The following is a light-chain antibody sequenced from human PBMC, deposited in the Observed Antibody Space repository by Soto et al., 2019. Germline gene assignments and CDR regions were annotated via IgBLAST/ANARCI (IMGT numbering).Light chain of an antibody. J-gene: IGLJ2*01. CDR2: DNN. Sequence: QSVLTQPPSVSAAPGQKVTISCSGSSSNIGNNYVSWYQQLPGTAPKLLIYDNNKRPSGIPDRFSGSKSGTSATLGITGLQTGDEAGYYCGTWDSSLSAGVFGGGTKQIVL. CDR1: SSNIGNNY. V-gene: IGLV1-51*01. CDR3: GTWDSSLSAGV.